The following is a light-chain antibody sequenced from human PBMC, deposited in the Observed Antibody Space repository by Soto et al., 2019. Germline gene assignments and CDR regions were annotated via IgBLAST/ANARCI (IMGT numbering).Light chain of an antibody. CDR3: KQYNNWPPLT. CDR2: GAS. Sequence: EIVMTQSPATLSVSPGERATLSCRASQSISSDLAWYQQKPGQTPSLLIYGASTRATGIPARFSGSGSGTEFTLTISRLQSEDFAIYYCKQYNNWPPLTFGGGTKVEIK. J-gene: IGKJ4*01. V-gene: IGKV3-15*01. CDR1: QSISSD.